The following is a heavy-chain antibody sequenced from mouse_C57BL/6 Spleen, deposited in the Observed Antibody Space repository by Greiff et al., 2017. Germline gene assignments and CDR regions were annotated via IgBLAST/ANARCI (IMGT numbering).Heavy chain of an antibody. Sequence: VQLKQSGAELVRPGASVKLSCTASGFNIKDYYMHWVKQRPEQGLEWIGRIDPEDGDTEYAPKFQGTATMTADTSSNTAYLQLSSLTSEDTAVYYCTPYYYGSSYVPFFAYWGQGTLVTVSA. CDR1: GFNIKDYY. CDR3: TPYYYGSSYVPFFAY. V-gene: IGHV14-1*01. J-gene: IGHJ3*01. CDR2: IDPEDGDT. D-gene: IGHD1-1*01.